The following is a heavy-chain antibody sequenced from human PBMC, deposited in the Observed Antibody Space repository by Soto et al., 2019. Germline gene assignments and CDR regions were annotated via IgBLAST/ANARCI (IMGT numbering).Heavy chain of an antibody. CDR2: IYYSGST. D-gene: IGHD6-19*01. J-gene: IGHJ4*02. Sequence: PSETLSLTCTVSGGSISSYYWSWIRQPPGKGLEWIGYIYYSGSTNYNPSLKSRVTISVDTSKNQFSLKLSSVTAADTAVYYCARGAAEWLVRAQYFDYWGQGTLVTVSS. V-gene: IGHV4-59*01. CDR3: ARGAAEWLVRAQYFDY. CDR1: GGSISSYY.